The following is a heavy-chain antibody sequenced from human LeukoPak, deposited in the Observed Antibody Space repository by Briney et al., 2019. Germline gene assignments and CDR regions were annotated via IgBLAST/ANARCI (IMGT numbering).Heavy chain of an antibody. D-gene: IGHD2-15*01. V-gene: IGHV4-30-4*01. CDR1: GGSISSGDYY. CDR2: IYYSGST. CDR3: ARGRMVVVAATRVGSRHWFDP. J-gene: IGHJ5*02. Sequence: SETLSLTCTVSGGSISSGDYYWSWIRQPPGKGLEWIGYIYYSGSTYYNPSLKSRVTISVDTSKNQFSLKLSSVTAADTAVYYCARGRMVVVAATRVGSRHWFDPWGQGTLVTVSS.